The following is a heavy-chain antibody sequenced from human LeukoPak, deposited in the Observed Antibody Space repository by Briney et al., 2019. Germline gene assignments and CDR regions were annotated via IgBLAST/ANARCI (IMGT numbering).Heavy chain of an antibody. Sequence: DSVEGRFTISRDNSKNTLYLQMNSLRAEDTAVYYCARDRWVPPVYGMDVWGQGTTVTVSS. J-gene: IGHJ6*02. CDR3: ARDRWVPPVYGMDV. V-gene: IGHV3-30*07. D-gene: IGHD4-23*01.